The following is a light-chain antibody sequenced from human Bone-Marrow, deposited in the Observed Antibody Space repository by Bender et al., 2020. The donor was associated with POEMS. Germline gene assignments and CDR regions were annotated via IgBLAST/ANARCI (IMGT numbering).Light chain of an antibody. CDR1: SSDVGGHNY. CDR2: NVN. V-gene: IGLV2-14*03. J-gene: IGLJ2*01. Sequence: QSALTQPASVSGSPEQSVTISCTGTSSDVGGHNYVSWYQHHPGKAPKLLIYNVNARPAGISDRFSGSKTGNTASLTISGLRAEDEADYYCTSYTDSSTVVFGGGTKMTVL. CDR3: TSYTDSSTVV.